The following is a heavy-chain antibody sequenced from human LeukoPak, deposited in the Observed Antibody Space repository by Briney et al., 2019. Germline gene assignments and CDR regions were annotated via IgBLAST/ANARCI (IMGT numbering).Heavy chain of an antibody. V-gene: IGHV3-9*01. J-gene: IGHJ4*02. D-gene: IGHD3-10*01. CDR1: GFTFDDYA. CDR2: ISWNSGSI. CDR3: AKDIFTMVRGVVDY. Sequence: GGSLRLSCSASGFTFDDYAMHWVRQAPGKGLEWVSGISWNSGSIGYADSVKGRFTISRDNAKNSLYLQMNSLRAEDTALYYCAKDIFTMVRGVVDYWGQGTLVTVSS.